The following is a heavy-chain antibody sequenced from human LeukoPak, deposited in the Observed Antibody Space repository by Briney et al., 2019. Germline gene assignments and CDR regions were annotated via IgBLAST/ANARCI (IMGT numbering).Heavy chain of an antibody. D-gene: IGHD2-2*01. CDR2: IKQDGSEK. V-gene: IGHV3-7*01. Sequence: PGGSLRLSCAASGFTFSSDWMSWVRQAPGKGLEWGSNIKQDGSEKYYVDSVKGRFTISRDTAKNSLYLQMNSLRAEDTAVYYCARARGYCSSTSCYQQNWGQGTMDTVSS. J-gene: IGHJ4*01. CDR1: GFTFSSDW. CDR3: ARARGYCSSTSCYQQN.